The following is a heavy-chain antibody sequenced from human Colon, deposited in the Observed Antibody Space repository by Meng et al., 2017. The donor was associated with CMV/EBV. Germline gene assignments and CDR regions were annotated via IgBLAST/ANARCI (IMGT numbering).Heavy chain of an antibody. CDR3: ARAGRTPSIYYYGMDV. D-gene: IGHD1-26*01. Sequence: GESLKISCAASGFTFNIYDMNWVRQAPGKGLEWVSYISRSGSTIFYADSVKGRFTISRDNAKNSLYLQMNSLRVEDTADYYCARAGRTPSIYYYGMDVWGQGTTVTVSS. J-gene: IGHJ6*02. V-gene: IGHV3-48*03. CDR2: ISRSGSTI. CDR1: GFTFNIYD.